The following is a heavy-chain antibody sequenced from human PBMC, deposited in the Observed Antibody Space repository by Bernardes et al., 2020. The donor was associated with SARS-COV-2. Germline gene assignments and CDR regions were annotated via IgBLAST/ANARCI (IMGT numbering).Heavy chain of an antibody. CDR2: INQGGGEK. J-gene: IGHJ6*02. CDR3: TRGHHHIQF. CDR1: EFTFRAFG. D-gene: IGHD1-1*01. V-gene: IGHV3-7*01. Sequence: GGSLRLSFPDLEFTFRAFGMRGFRQGPGKGREWVASINQGGGEKYYVDSAKGRFTISRDNTKISVFLQMNSLRVEDTAIYYCTRGHHHIQFWGQGTTVTVSS.